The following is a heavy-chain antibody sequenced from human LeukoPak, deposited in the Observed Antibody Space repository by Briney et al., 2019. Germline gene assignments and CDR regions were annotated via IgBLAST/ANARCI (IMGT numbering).Heavy chain of an antibody. Sequence: SVKVSCKASGGTFSSYAISWVRQAPGQGLEGMGGIIPIFGTANYAQKFQGRVTITADKSTSTAYMELSSLRSEDTAVYYCARGEWELLSFDYWGQGTLVTVSS. V-gene: IGHV1-69*06. CDR3: ARGEWELLSFDY. D-gene: IGHD1-26*01. J-gene: IGHJ4*02. CDR2: IIPIFGTA. CDR1: GGTFSSYA.